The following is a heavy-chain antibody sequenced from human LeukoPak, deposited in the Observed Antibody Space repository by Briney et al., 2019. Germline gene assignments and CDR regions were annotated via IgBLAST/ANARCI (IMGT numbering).Heavy chain of an antibody. Sequence: GGSLRLPCAASGFIFSSYAMSWVRQAPGKGLEWVSTISGSGGSTYYADSVKGRFTISRDNAKNSLYLQMNSLRAEDTAVYYCARKRSGDYYYYYYMDVWGKGTTVTVSS. V-gene: IGHV3-23*01. J-gene: IGHJ6*03. CDR3: ARKRSGDYYYYYYMDV. CDR2: ISGSGGST. D-gene: IGHD4-17*01. CDR1: GFIFSSYA.